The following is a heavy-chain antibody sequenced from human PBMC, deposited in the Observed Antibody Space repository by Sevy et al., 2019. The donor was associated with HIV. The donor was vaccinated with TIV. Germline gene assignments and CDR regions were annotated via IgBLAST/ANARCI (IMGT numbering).Heavy chain of an antibody. CDR2: ISAYNGNT. J-gene: IGHJ6*02. CDR3: VRDGRVGIVVVPAALYYYYGMDV. Sequence: ASVKVSCKASGYTFTSYGISWVRQAPGQGLEWMGWISAYNGNTNYAQKLQGRVTMTTDTSTSTAYMELRSLRSDDTAVYYGVRDGRVGIVVVPAALYYYYGMDVWGQGTTVTVSS. D-gene: IGHD2-2*01. V-gene: IGHV1-18*01. CDR1: GYTFTSYG.